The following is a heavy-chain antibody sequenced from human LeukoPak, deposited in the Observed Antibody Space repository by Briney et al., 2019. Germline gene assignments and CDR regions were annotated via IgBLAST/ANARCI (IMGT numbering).Heavy chain of an antibody. V-gene: IGHV4-34*01. Sequence: PSETLSLTCAVYGGSFSGYYWSWIRQPPGKGLEWIGEINHSGSTNYNPSLKSRVTISVDTSKNQFSLKLSSVTAADTAVYYCARQGVVPAAIYRWFDPWGQGTLVTVSS. CDR1: GGSFSGYY. D-gene: IGHD2-2*01. CDR3: ARQGVVPAAIYRWFDP. CDR2: INHSGST. J-gene: IGHJ5*02.